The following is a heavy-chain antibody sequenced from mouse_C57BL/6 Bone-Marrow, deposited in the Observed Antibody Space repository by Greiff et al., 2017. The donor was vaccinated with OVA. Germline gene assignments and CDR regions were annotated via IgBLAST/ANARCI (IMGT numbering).Heavy chain of an antibody. J-gene: IGHJ2*01. D-gene: IGHD1-1*01. V-gene: IGHV1-81*01. CDR3: ARLLRGLRDY. CDR1: GYTFTSYG. Sequence: VQLVESGAELARPGASVKLSCKASGYTFTSYGISWVKQRTGQGLEWIGEIYPRSGNTYYNEKFKGKATLTADKSSSTAYMELRSLTSEDSAVYFCARLLRGLRDYWGQGTTLTVSS. CDR2: IYPRSGNT.